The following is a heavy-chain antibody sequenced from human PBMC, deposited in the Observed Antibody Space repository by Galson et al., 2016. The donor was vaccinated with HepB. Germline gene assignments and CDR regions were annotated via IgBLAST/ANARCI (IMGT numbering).Heavy chain of an antibody. CDR2: INPSGGST. Sequence: SVKVSCKASGYTFSSYYIHWVRQAPGQGLEWVGMINPSGGSTSYAQKFHDRVTMTRDRSTNTVYMELISLRFEDTAMFYCARSFTTTFDHWGQGSLITVSS. J-gene: IGHJ4*02. CDR3: ARSFTTTFDH. V-gene: IGHV1-46*03. D-gene: IGHD1-1*01. CDR1: GYTFSSYY.